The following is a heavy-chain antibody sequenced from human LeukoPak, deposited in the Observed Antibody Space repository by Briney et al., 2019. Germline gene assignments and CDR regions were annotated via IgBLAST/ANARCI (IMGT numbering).Heavy chain of an antibody. CDR1: GFTFSSYS. Sequence: GGSLRLSCAASGFTFSSYSMNWVRQAPGKGLEWVSSISSSSSYIYYAGSVKGRFTISRDNAKNSLYLQMNSLRAEDTAVYYCARGGAVAGLDYWGQGTLVTVSS. D-gene: IGHD6-19*01. J-gene: IGHJ4*02. CDR3: ARGGAVAGLDY. CDR2: ISSSSSYI. V-gene: IGHV3-21*01.